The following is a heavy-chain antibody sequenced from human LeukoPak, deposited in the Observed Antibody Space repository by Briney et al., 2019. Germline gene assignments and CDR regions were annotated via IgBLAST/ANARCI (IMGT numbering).Heavy chain of an antibody. V-gene: IGHV1-69*05. CDR1: GGTFSRYA. CDR3: ARSYDSIPTHAFDI. J-gene: IGHJ3*02. Sequence: SVKLSCKASGGTFSRYAISWVRHAPGEGRGWVGGIIPIFDTANYAQKFQGRVTITTDESTSTAYMELSSLRSEDTAVYYCARSYDSIPTHAFDIWGQGTMVTVSS. CDR2: IIPIFDTA. D-gene: IGHD3-22*01.